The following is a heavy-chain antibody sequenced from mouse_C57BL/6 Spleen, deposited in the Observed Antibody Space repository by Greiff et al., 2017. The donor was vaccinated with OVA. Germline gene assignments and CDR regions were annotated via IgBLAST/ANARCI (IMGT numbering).Heavy chain of an antibody. V-gene: IGHV1-50*01. CDR3: ANGYGNCGGECYFDD. CDR2: IDPSDSYT. CDR1: GYTFTSYW. D-gene: IGHD2-10*02. Sequence: QVQLQQPGAELVKPGASVKLSCKASGYTFTSYWMQWVKQRPGQGLEWIGEIDPSDSYTNYNQKFKGKATLTVDTSSSTAYMQLSDLTSEDSAVYYCANGYGNCGGECYFDDWGQGTTRTVSS. J-gene: IGHJ2*01.